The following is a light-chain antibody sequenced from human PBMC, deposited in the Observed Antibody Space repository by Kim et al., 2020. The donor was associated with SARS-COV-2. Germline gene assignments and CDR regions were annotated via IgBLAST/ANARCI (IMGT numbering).Light chain of an antibody. Sequence: APGERTTLACRDSQSVNSTCLAWYQRKPGQAPRLLIYGASSRATGIPDRFSGSGSGTDFTLSINRLEPEDFAVYDCQQYGTSPETFGGGTKVDIK. CDR1: QSVNSTC. CDR2: GAS. V-gene: IGKV3-20*01. CDR3: QQYGTSPET. J-gene: IGKJ4*01.